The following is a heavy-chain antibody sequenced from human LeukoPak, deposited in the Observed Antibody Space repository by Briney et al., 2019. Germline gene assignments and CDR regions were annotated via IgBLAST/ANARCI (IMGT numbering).Heavy chain of an antibody. CDR3: ARDPLGYCSSTSCYTGYFDY. V-gene: IGHV3-74*01. D-gene: IGHD2-2*02. J-gene: IGHJ4*02. CDR1: GFTFSSYW. Sequence: GGSLRLSCAASGFTFSSYWMHWVRQAPGKGLVWVSRINSDGSSTSYADSVKGRFTISRDNATNTLYLQMNSLRAEDTAVYYCARDPLGYCSSTSCYTGYFDYWGQGTPVTVSS. CDR2: INSDGSST.